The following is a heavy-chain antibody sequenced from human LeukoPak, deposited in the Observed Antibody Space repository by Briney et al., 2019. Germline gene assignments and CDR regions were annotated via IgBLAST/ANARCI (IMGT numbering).Heavy chain of an antibody. V-gene: IGHV1-69*05. CDR1: GGTFSSYA. D-gene: IGHD3-22*01. Sequence: SVKVSCKASGGTFSSYAISWVRQAPGQGLEWMGRIIPIFGTANYAQKFQGRVTITTDESTSTAYMELSSLRSEDTAVYYCARFPLGGYYYFDYWGQGTLDTVFS. J-gene: IGHJ4*02. CDR2: IIPIFGTA. CDR3: ARFPLGGYYYFDY.